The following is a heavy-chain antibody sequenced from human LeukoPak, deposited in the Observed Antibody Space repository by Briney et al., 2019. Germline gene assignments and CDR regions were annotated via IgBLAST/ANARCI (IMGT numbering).Heavy chain of an antibody. V-gene: IGHV4-39*07. CDR2: LYYNGNS. J-gene: IGHJ5*02. CDR1: GGSISTNSYS. Sequence: PSETLSLTCIVSGGSISTNSYSWGWLRQPPGKGLEWIGTLYYNGNSYYTPSLERRVTITADTSKNQFSLKLNSVTAADTAIYHCARVYSSGSYQWFDPWGQGILVTVSS. CDR3: ARVYSSGSYQWFDP. D-gene: IGHD6-19*01.